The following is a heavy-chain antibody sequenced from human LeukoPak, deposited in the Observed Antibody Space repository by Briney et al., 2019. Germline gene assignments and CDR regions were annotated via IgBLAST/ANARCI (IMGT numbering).Heavy chain of an antibody. Sequence: ASVKVCCKASGYTFTSYGISWVRQAPGQGLEWMGWISAYNGNTNYAQKLQGRVTMTTDTSTSTAYMELRSLRSDDTAVYYCARDLIHDYYGSGSVAFDIWGQGTMVTVSS. CDR1: GYTFTSYG. V-gene: IGHV1-18*01. CDR3: ARDLIHDYYGSGSVAFDI. D-gene: IGHD3-10*01. J-gene: IGHJ3*02. CDR2: ISAYNGNT.